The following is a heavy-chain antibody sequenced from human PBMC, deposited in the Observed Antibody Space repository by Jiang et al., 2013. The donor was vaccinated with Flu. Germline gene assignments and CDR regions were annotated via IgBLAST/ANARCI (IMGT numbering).Heavy chain of an antibody. D-gene: IGHD4-11*01. CDR1: GYTFTSYA. V-gene: IGHV7-4-1*01. Sequence: QSGSELKKPGASVKVSCKASGYTFTSYAMNWVRQAPGQGLEWMGWINTNTGNPTYAQGFTGRFVFSLDTSVSTAYLQICSLKAEDTAVYYCARETYSNYVHYYYGMDVWGQGTTVTVSS. J-gene: IGHJ6*02. CDR3: ARETYSNYVHYYYGMDV. CDR2: INTNTGNP.